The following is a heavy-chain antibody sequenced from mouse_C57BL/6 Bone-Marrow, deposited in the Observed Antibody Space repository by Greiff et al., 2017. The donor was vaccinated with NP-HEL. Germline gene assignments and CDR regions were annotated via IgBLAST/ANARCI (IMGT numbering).Heavy chain of an antibody. D-gene: IGHD3-1*01. CDR1: GYTFTSYW. V-gene: IGHV1-50*01. CDR3: ARKGAGLFDD. CDR2: IDPSDSYT. J-gene: IGHJ2*01. Sequence: QVQLQQPGAELVKPGASVKLSCKASGYTFTSYWMQWVKQRPGQGLEWIGEIDPSDSYTNYNQKFKGKATLTVDTSSSTAYMQLSSLTSEDSAVYYCARKGAGLFDDWGQGTTLTVSS.